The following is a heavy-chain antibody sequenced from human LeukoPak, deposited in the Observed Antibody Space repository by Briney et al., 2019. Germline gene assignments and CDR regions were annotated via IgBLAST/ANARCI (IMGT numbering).Heavy chain of an antibody. D-gene: IGHD3-22*01. J-gene: IGHJ3*02. V-gene: IGHV3-48*03. CDR3: ARAGRYSYDSSGYYYDAFDI. CDR1: GFTFSSYE. CDR2: ISSSVGTI. Sequence: GGSLRLSCAASGFTFSSYEMNWVRQAPGEGLEWVSHISSSVGTIYYAESVKGRFTISRDNATSSQYLQMHSLRAEDTAVYYCARAGRYSYDSSGYYYDAFDIWGQGTMVTVSS.